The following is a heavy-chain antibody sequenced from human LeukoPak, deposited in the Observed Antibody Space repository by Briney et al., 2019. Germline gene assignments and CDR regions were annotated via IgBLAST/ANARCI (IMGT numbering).Heavy chain of an antibody. J-gene: IGHJ6*03. Sequence: LGESLKISCKASGYDFATYWIGWVRQMPAKGLEWMGIIYPGDSDTRYSPSFQGQVTISADKSISTAYLQWSSLKASDTAIYYCARDLVYYDSSGYVRDYYYYMDVWGKGTTVTVSS. CDR1: GYDFATYW. D-gene: IGHD3-22*01. CDR3: ARDLVYYDSSGYVRDYYYYMDV. V-gene: IGHV5-51*01. CDR2: IYPGDSDT.